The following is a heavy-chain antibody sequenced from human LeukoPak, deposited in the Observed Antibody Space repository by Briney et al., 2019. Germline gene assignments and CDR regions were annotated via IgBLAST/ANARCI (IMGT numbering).Heavy chain of an antibody. J-gene: IGHJ5*02. V-gene: IGHV1-2*02. Sequence: ASVKVSCKASGYTFTGYYMHWVRQAPGQGLEWMGWINPNSGGTNYAQKFQGRVTMTRDTSISTAYMELSRLRSDATAVYYCARILGEPLNWFDPWGQGTLVTVSS. CDR1: GYTFTGYY. D-gene: IGHD3-10*01. CDR3: ARILGEPLNWFDP. CDR2: INPNSGGT.